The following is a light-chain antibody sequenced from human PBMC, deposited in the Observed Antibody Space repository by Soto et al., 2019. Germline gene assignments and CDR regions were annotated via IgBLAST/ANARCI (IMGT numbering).Light chain of an antibody. CDR2: DAS. Sequence: IQLTQSPSTLSSSVGDRVTITCRASQSISSWLAWYQQKPGKAPKLLIYDASSLESGVPSRLSGSGSGTEFTLTISSMQPDDFATYYCQQYKDYETFGQGTKVDIK. V-gene: IGKV1-5*01. J-gene: IGKJ1*01. CDR1: QSISSW. CDR3: QQYKDYET.